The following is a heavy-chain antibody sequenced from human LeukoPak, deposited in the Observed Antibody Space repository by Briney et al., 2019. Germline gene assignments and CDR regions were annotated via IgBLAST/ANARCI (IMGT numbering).Heavy chain of an antibody. CDR3: AASSGSGNYAYYFDY. Sequence: GGSLRLSCAASGVTFSRHVMHWVRQAPGKGLEWVAFIPSDGSNNYYADSVKGRFTISRDIGKNSLYLQMNSLRAEDTAVYYCAASSGSGNYAYYFDYWGQGTLVTVSS. CDR2: IPSDGSNN. J-gene: IGHJ4*02. V-gene: IGHV3-30*02. CDR1: GVTFSRHV. D-gene: IGHD3-22*01.